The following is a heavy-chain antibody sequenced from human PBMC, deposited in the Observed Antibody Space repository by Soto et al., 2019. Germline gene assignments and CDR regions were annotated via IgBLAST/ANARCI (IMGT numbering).Heavy chain of an antibody. CDR1: GGSISSYY. CDR3: ARPGRDGYIYYFEH. J-gene: IGHJ4*02. V-gene: IGHV4-59*08. Sequence: SETLSLTCTVSGGSISSYYWSWIRQPPGKGLEWIGYIYYSGITDYNPSLKSRVTISVDTSKSQFSLKLTSVTAADTAVYYCARPGRDGYIYYFEHWGQGALVTVSS. D-gene: IGHD5-12*01. CDR2: IYYSGIT.